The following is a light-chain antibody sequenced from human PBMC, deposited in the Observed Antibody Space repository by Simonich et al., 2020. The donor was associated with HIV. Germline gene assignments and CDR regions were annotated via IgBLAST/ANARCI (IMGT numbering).Light chain of an antibody. CDR1: HDISNS. J-gene: IGKJ1*01. CDR3: QQYYSTPPWT. CDR2: AAS. Sequence: DIQMTQSPSSLSASVGDRVTITCRASHDISNSLAWYQQKAGKSPKILLYAASRLESGVPSRFSGSGSWTDYTLTISSLQPEDFASYYCQQYYSTPPWTFGQGTKVEIK. V-gene: IGKV1-NL1*01.